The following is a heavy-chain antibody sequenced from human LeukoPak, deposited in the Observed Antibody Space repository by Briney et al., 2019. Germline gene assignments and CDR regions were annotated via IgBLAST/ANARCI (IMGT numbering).Heavy chain of an antibody. CDR2: ISYDGSNK. D-gene: IGHD3-10*01. Sequence: GRSLRLSCAASGFTFSSYAMHWVRQAPGKGLERVAVISYDGSNKYYADSVKGRFTISRDNYKNTLYLQMNSLRAEDTAVYYCARDREVPLLWFGELSYWGQGTLVTVSS. CDR1: GFTFSSYA. J-gene: IGHJ4*02. V-gene: IGHV3-30-3*01. CDR3: ARDREVPLLWFGELSY.